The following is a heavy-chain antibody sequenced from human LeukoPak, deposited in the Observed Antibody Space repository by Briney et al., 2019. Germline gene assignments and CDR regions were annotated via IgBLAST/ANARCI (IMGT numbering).Heavy chain of an antibody. CDR3: AKALPRGYYYDSSGLDI. CDR2: ISGSGGNT. Sequence: GGSLRLSCAASGFTFSSYAMIWVRQAPGKGLEWVSVISGSGGNTYYGDSVKGRFIMSRDNSNNTLYLQMNSLRAEDTAVYYCAKALPRGYYYDSSGLDIWGQGIMVTVSS. J-gene: IGHJ3*02. CDR1: GFTFSSYA. V-gene: IGHV3-23*01. D-gene: IGHD3-22*01.